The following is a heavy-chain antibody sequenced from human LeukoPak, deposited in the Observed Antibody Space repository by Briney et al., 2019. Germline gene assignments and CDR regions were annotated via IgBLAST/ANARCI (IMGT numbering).Heavy chain of an antibody. Sequence: ASVKVSCKASGYTFTGYYMHWVRQAPGQGLEWMGWINPNSGGTNYAQKFQGRVTITADKSTSTAYMELSSLRSEDTAVYYCARTEYYPYYFDYWGQGTLVTVSS. CDR1: GYTFTGYY. J-gene: IGHJ4*02. V-gene: IGHV1-2*02. CDR3: ARTEYYPYYFDY. CDR2: INPNSGGT. D-gene: IGHD3-10*01.